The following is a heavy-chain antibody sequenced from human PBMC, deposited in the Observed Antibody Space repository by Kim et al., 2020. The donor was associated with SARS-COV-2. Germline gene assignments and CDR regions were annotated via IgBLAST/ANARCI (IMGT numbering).Heavy chain of an antibody. CDR3: ARENSHITIFGVVTRIGMDV. J-gene: IGHJ6*02. D-gene: IGHD3-3*01. V-gene: IGHV3-11*01. CDR1: GFTFSDYY. CDR2: ISSSGSTI. Sequence: GGSLRLSCAASGFTFSDYYMSWIRQAPGKGLEWVSYISSSGSTIYYVDSVKGRFTISRDNAKNSLYLQMNSLRAEDTAVYYCARENSHITIFGVVTRIGMDVWSQGTTVTVSS.